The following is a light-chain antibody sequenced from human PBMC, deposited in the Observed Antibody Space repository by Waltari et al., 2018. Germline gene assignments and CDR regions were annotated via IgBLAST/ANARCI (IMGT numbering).Light chain of an antibody. Sequence: QSALTQPASVSGSPGQSLTISCIGTGSDVGAYNYVSGHQKLPGKAPQVMIYGVNNRPSVVSNRFSGSKSGNTASLIISGLQADDEADYYCSSYTSNGTLVFGTGTKVTVV. CDR1: GSDVGAYNY. J-gene: IGLJ1*01. CDR2: GVN. CDR3: SSYTSNGTLV. V-gene: IGLV2-14*01.